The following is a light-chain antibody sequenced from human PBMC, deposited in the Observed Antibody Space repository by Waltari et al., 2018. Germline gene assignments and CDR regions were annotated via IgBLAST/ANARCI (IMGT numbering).Light chain of an antibody. J-gene: IGKJ1*01. Sequence: EIVLTQSPGTLSLSPGERATLSYRASQSIGRYLVWYQQKPGQAPRLLIHAASSRATGIPDRFSGSGSGTDFSLTISRQEPEDFAVYYCQNHERLPATFGQGTKVEIK. CDR3: QNHERLPAT. CDR1: QSIGRY. V-gene: IGKV3-20*01. CDR2: AAS.